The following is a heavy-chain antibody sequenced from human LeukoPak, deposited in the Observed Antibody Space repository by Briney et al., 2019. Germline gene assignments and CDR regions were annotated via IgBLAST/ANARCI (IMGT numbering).Heavy chain of an antibody. CDR2: ISGSGGST. Sequence: PGGSLRLSCAASGFTFSSYGMSWVRQAPGKGLEWVSAISGSGGSTYYADSVKGRFTISRDNSKNTLYLQMNSLRAEDTAVYYCARYRYYADAFDIWGQGTMVTVSS. V-gene: IGHV3-23*01. CDR3: ARYRYYADAFDI. J-gene: IGHJ3*02. D-gene: IGHD3-10*01. CDR1: GFTFSSYG.